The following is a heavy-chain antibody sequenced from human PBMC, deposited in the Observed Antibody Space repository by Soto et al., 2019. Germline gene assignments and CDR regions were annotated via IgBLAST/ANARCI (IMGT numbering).Heavy chain of an antibody. V-gene: IGHV3-21*01. J-gene: IGHJ6*02. CDR2: ISSSSSYI. Sequence: PGGSLRVSCAASGFTFSSYSMNWVRQAPGKGLEWVSSISSSSSYIYYADSVKGRFTISRDNAKNSLYLQMNSLRAEDTAVYYCARDKEAGGYYDILTGSRVYGMDVWGQGTTVTVSS. D-gene: IGHD3-9*01. CDR3: ARDKEAGGYYDILTGSRVYGMDV. CDR1: GFTFSSYS.